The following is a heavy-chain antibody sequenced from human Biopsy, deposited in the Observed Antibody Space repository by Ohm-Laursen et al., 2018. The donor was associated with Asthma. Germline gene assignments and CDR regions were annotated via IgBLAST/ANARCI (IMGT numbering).Heavy chain of an antibody. D-gene: IGHD3-10*01. J-gene: IGHJ3*01. CDR1: GFTFRSFG. Sequence: SLRLSCSASGFTFRSFGMHWVRQAPGKGLEWVALISYNGSTKVYPDSVKGRFSISRDNSKNTLYLQMNTLTAEDTAVYYCARDGFGAYQIDAFNLWGQGTLVTVSS. V-gene: IGHV3-30*03. CDR3: ARDGFGAYQIDAFNL. CDR2: ISYNGSTK.